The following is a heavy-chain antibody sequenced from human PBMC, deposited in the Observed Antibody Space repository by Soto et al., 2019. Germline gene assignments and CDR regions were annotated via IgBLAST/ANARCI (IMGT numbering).Heavy chain of an antibody. J-gene: IGHJ5*02. CDR2: ISAYNGET. CDR3: ARDLIAVRPGWFDP. CDR1: GYTFTTYG. D-gene: IGHD6-6*01. Sequence: ASVKVSCKASGYTFTTYGISWVRQAPGQGPEWMGWISAYNGETNYAQKFQGRVTMTTDTSTSTAYMELRSLRSDDTAIYYCARDLIAVRPGWFDPWGQGTLVTVSS. V-gene: IGHV1-18*01.